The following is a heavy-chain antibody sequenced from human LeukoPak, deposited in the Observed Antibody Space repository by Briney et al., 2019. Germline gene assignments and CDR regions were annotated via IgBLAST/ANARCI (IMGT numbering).Heavy chain of an antibody. Sequence: GGSLRLSRAASGLAFSRFWMSWVRQAPGKGMEWVANINEDGSKKNYVDSVRGRFTISRDNAKDSLYLQMNSLRAEDTAVYYCASGGHLDYWGQGTPVTVSS. CDR2: INEDGSKK. CDR1: GLAFSRFW. CDR3: ASGGHLDY. D-gene: IGHD3-16*01. V-gene: IGHV3-7*03. J-gene: IGHJ4*02.